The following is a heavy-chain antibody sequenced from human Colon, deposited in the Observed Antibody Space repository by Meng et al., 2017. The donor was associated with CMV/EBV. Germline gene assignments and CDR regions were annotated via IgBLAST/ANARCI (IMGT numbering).Heavy chain of an antibody. D-gene: IGHD1-26*01. V-gene: IGHV4-4*07. CDR3: AKEAPGGNYWYFDL. Sequence: QVHLQESCPVLSKPSEPLSLTCTVAGGSITSYYWSWFRQPAGRGLEWIGRMYTSGSTNYHPSLKSRVTMSVDTSKKQFSLKLSSVTAADTAMYYCAKEAPGGNYWYFDLWGRGTLVTGSS. CDR2: MYTSGST. CDR1: GGSITSYY. J-gene: IGHJ2*01.